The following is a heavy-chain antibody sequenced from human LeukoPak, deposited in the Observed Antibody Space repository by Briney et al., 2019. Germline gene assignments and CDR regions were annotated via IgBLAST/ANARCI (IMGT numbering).Heavy chain of an antibody. V-gene: IGHV1-3*01. J-gene: IGHJ6*02. CDR1: GYAFTNYA. Sequence: VASVKVSCKASGYAFTNYAIQWVRQAPGQRLEWMGWVNAGNSHTRYSPKFQGRVTIARDTSASTAYMELRSLRSDDTAVYYCARGSSWNDLDVWGQGTTVTVSS. CDR3: ARGSSWNDLDV. CDR2: VNAGNSHT. D-gene: IGHD1-1*01.